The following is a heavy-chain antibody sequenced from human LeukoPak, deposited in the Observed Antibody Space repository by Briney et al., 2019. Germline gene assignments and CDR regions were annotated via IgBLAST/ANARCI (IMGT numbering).Heavy chain of an antibody. J-gene: IGHJ4*02. CDR2: ISGSGGST. V-gene: IGHV3-23*01. CDR1: GFTFSSYA. CDR3: TKGTIFVAGLLAPPKNPFEY. Sequence: QPGGSLRLSCAASGFTFSSYAMSWVRQAPGKGLEWVSAISGSGGSTYYADSVKGRFTISRDNSKNTLYLQMDSLRPDDTAVYYCTKGTIFVAGLLAPPKNPFEYWGQGTQVTVSS. D-gene: IGHD6-19*01.